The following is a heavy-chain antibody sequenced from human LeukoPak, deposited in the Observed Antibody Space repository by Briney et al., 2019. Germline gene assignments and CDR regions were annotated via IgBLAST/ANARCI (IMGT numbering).Heavy chain of an antibody. J-gene: IGHJ3*02. V-gene: IGHV4-59*01. D-gene: IGHD6-19*01. CDR1: GGSISSYY. Sequence: SETLSLTCTVSGGSISSYYWSWIWQPPGKGLEWIGYIYYSGSTNYNPSLKSRVTISVDTSKNQFSLKLSSVTAADTAVYYCARDAAVAGTRAFDIWGQGTMVTVSS. CDR2: IYYSGST. CDR3: ARDAAVAGTRAFDI.